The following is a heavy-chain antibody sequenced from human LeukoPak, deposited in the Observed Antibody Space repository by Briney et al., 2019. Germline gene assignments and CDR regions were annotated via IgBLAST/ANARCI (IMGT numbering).Heavy chain of an antibody. Sequence: HEASVKVSCKASGYTFTGYCMHWVRQAPGQGLEWMGWINPNTGGTNYAQKFQGRVTMTRDTTISTAYMELSRLTSDDTAIYYCASYPRYSSSPPFDYWGQGTLVTVSS. CDR1: GYTFTGYC. CDR2: INPNTGGT. D-gene: IGHD6-19*01. CDR3: ASYPRYSSSPPFDY. V-gene: IGHV1-2*02. J-gene: IGHJ4*02.